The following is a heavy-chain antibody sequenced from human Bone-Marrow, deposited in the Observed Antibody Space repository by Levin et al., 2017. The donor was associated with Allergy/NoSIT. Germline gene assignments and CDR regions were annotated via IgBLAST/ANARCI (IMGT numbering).Heavy chain of an antibody. CDR1: GFTFSSYW. D-gene: IGHD3-10*02. CDR3: ARDLFSHYYYYGMDV. CDR2: IKQDGSEK. Sequence: GGSLRLSCAASGFTFSSYWMSWVRQAPGKGLEWVANIKQDGSEKYYVDSVKGRFTISRDNAKNSLYLQMNSLRAEDTAVYYCARDLFSHYYYYGMDVWGQGTTVTVSS. V-gene: IGHV3-7*01. J-gene: IGHJ6*02.